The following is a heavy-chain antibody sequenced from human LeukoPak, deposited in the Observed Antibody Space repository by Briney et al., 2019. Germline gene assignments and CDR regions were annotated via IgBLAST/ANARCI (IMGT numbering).Heavy chain of an antibody. CDR3: AKAGGPPSKFRITAAGTFDP. J-gene: IGHJ5*02. V-gene: IGHV3-30*18. Sequence: PGGSLRLSCAASGFTFSSYGMHWVRQAPGKGLEWVAVISYDGSNKYYADSVKGRFTISRDNSKNTVYLQMNSLRAEDTAVYYCAKAGGPPSKFRITAAGTFDPWGQGTQVTVSS. CDR1: GFTFSSYG. D-gene: IGHD6-13*01. CDR2: ISYDGSNK.